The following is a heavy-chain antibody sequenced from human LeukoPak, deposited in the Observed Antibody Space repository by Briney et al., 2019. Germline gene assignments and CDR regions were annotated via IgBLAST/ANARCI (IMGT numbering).Heavy chain of an antibody. D-gene: IGHD3-22*01. CDR2: ISWNSGSI. CDR1: GFTFDDYA. CDR3: AKGGITMSPDV. V-gene: IGHV3-9*01. Sequence: PGGSLRLSCAASGFTFDDYAMHWVRQAPGKGLEWASGISWNSGSIGYADSVKGRFTISRDNAKNSLYLQMNSLRAEDTALYYCAKGGITMSPDVWGQGTTVTVSS. J-gene: IGHJ6*02.